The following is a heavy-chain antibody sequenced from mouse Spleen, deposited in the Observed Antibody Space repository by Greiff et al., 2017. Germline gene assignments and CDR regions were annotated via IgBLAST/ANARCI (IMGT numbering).Heavy chain of an antibody. D-gene: IGHD2-14*01. V-gene: IGHV5-16*01. CDR3: ARHYRYDVAMDY. CDR1: GFTFSDYY. J-gene: IGHJ4*01. CDR2: INYDGSST. Sequence: EVQVVESEGGLVQPGSSMKLSCTASGFTFSDYYMAWVRQVPEKGLEWVANINYDGSSTYYLDSLKSRFIISRDNAKNILYLQMSSLKSEDTATYYCARHYRYDVAMDYWGQGTSVTVSS.